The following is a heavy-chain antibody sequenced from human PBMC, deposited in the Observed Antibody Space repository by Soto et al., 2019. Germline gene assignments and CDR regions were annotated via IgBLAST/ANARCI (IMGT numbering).Heavy chain of an antibody. Sequence: SVKVSCKASGYTFTSYYMHWVRQAPGQGLEWMGGIIPIFGTANYAQKFQGRVTITADESTSTAYMELSSLRSEDTAVYYCARGPLYYYDSSGYYYFDYWGQGTLVTVSS. CDR1: GYTFTSYY. J-gene: IGHJ4*02. V-gene: IGHV1-69*13. D-gene: IGHD3-22*01. CDR2: IIPIFGTA. CDR3: ARGPLYYYDSSGYYYFDY.